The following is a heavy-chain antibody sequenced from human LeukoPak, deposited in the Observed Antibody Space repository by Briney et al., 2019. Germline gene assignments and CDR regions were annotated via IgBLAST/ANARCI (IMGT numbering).Heavy chain of an antibody. V-gene: IGHV4-39*01. CDR3: ARHDGNDILTGFDY. J-gene: IGHJ4*02. CDR1: GGSISSSSYY. CDR2: IYYSGST. Sequence: PSETLSLTCTVSGGSISSSSYYWGWIRQPPGKGLEWIGSIYYSGSTYYNPSLKSRVTISIDTSKNQFSLKLSSVTAADTAVYYCARHDGNDILTGFDYWGQGTLVTVSS. D-gene: IGHD3-9*01.